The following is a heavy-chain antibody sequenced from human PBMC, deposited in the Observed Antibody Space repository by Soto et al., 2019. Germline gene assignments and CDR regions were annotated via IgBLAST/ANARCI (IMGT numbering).Heavy chain of an antibody. CDR2: ISQSGTT. V-gene: IGHV4-30-2*01. D-gene: IGHD2-8*01. CDR3: ARGIWNIEEMIYGFYFDP. J-gene: IGHJ5*02. CDR1: GGSISRGAYS. Sequence: PSETRSLTWAVSGGSISRGAYSWIWIRQPPGKVLDWLGYISQSGTTYYNPSLERRVTISMDRSKNAFSLNLSSVTADDTAVYYCARGIWNIEEMIYGFYFDPWGPGTLVTVSS.